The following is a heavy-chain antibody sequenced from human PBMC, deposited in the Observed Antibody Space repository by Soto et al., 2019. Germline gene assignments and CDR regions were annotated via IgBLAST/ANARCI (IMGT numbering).Heavy chain of an antibody. CDR3: ASGTSGRGSGSYYPLYYFDY. V-gene: IGHV1-8*01. CDR1: GYTFTSYD. Sequence: ASVKVSCKASGYTFTSYDINWVRQATGQGLEWMGWMNPNSGNTGYAQKFQGRVTMTRNTSISTAYMELSSLRSEDTAVYYCASGTSGRGSGSYYPLYYFDYWGQGTLVTVSS. J-gene: IGHJ4*02. CDR2: MNPNSGNT. D-gene: IGHD3-10*01.